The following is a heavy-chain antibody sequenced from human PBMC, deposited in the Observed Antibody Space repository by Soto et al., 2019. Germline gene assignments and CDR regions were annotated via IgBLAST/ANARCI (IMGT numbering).Heavy chain of an antibody. V-gene: IGHV3-30*18. CDR3: AKEFHSWNYFDY. J-gene: IGHJ4*02. CDR2: ISYDGSNK. D-gene: IGHD1-20*01. Sequence: SLRLSCAASGFTFSSSGMHWVRQAPGKGLEWVAVISYDGSNKFYADSVKGRFTISRDNFRNTLYLQMNSLRAEDTAVYYCAKEFHSWNYFDYWGQGTLLTVPQ. CDR1: GFTFSSSG.